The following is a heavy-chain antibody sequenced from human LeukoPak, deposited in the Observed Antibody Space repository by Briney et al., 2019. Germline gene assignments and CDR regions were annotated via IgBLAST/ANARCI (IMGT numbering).Heavy chain of an antibody. Sequence: ASVKVSCKTSGYTFTNYYIHWVRQAPGQGLEWMGGIIPIFGTANYAQKFQGRVTITADESTSTAYMELSSLRSEDTAVYYCARAFSGSGSFEPFDPWGQGTLVTVSS. V-gene: IGHV1-69*13. CDR1: GYTFTNYY. CDR2: IIPIFGTA. J-gene: IGHJ5*02. D-gene: IGHD3-10*01. CDR3: ARAFSGSGSFEPFDP.